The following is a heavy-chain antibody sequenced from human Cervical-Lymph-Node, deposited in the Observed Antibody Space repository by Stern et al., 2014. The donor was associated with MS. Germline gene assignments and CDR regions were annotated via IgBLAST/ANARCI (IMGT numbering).Heavy chain of an antibody. CDR3: ARSLNWNDVEDYHYGLDV. Sequence: DQLVESGAEVKKPGASVKVPCKASGYTFTGYYLHWVRQAPGQGLEWMGRINPNSGDTKYAQNFQDRVTMTRDTSNSTAYMELSRLRSDDTAVYYCARSLNWNDVEDYHYGLDVWGQGTTVTVSS. V-gene: IGHV1-2*06. D-gene: IGHD1-1*01. CDR2: INPNSGDT. CDR1: GYTFTGYY. J-gene: IGHJ6*02.